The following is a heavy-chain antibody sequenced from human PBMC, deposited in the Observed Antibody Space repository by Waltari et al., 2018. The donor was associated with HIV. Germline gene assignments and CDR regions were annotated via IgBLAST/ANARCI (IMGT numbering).Heavy chain of an antibody. J-gene: IGHJ4*02. CDR1: GGSISGSSSY. CDR3: VRRKDCRSGHCPFDS. CDR2: IYYSGNT. V-gene: IGHV4-39*01. D-gene: IGHD2-15*01. Sequence: LQLQESGPGLVRPSETLSLTCTVSGGSISGSSSYWSWLRQPPEKGLEWVGSIYYSGNTYDNPDLKSRVTTSVDTYKMQFSLKLNSLTAADTAVYYCVRRKDCRSGHCPFDSWGQGTLVTVSS.